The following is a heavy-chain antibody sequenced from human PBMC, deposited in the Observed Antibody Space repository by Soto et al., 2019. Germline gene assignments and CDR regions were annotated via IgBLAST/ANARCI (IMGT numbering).Heavy chain of an antibody. J-gene: IGHJ5*02. Sequence: ASVKVSCKASGYTFTSYGISWVRQAPGQGLEWMGWISAYNGNTNYAQKLQGRVTMTTDTSTSTAYMELRSLRSDDTAVYYCARDRYYDILTGYRSRFDPWGQGTLVTVSS. CDR1: GYTFTSYG. V-gene: IGHV1-18*01. D-gene: IGHD3-9*01. CDR2: ISAYNGNT. CDR3: ARDRYYDILTGYRSRFDP.